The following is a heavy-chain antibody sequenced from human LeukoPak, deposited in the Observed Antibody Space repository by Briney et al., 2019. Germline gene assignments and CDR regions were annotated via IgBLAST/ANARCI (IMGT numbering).Heavy chain of an antibody. Sequence: ASVKVSCKASGYTFTDYYMHWVRQAPGQGLEWMGIINPSGGSTSYAQKFQGRVTMTRDTSTSTVYMELSSLRSEDTAVYYCARDRTLGYCSSTSCYYYFDYWGQGTLVTVSS. CDR1: GYTFTDYY. D-gene: IGHD2-2*01. CDR2: INPSGGST. CDR3: ARDRTLGYCSSTSCYYYFDY. V-gene: IGHV1-46*01. J-gene: IGHJ4*02.